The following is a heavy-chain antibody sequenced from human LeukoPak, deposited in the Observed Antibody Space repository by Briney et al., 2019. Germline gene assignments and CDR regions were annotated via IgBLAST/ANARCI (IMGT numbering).Heavy chain of an antibody. CDR3: AKWVITMVRGVIYYYGMDV. J-gene: IGHJ6*02. CDR1: GFTFSSYA. Sequence: PGGSLRLSCAASGFTFSSYAMHWVRQAPGKGLEWVSAISGSGGSTYYADSVKGRFTISRDNSKNTLYLQMNSLRAEDTAVYYCAKWVITMVRGVIYYYGMDVWGQGTTVTVSS. D-gene: IGHD3-10*01. V-gene: IGHV3-23*01. CDR2: ISGSGGST.